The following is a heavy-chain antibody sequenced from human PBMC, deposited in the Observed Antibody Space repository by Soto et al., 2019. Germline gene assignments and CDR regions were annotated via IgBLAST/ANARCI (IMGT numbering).Heavy chain of an antibody. D-gene: IGHD3-10*01. CDR1: GFTFSSYA. Sequence: DVQLLESGGHLVQPGGSLRLSCAASGFTFSSYAMSWVRQAPGKGLEWVSSVSAGGDMTYYSDSVKGRFTISRDNSNNALFQQMNRLRIEDTALYYCARGDRGGSGSPASYYYSGLDVWGQGATVTVS. J-gene: IGHJ6*02. V-gene: IGHV3-23*01. CDR2: VSAGGDMT. CDR3: ARGDRGGSGSPASYYYSGLDV.